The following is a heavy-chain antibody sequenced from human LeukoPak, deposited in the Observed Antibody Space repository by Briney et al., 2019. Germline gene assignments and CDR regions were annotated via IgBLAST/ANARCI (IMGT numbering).Heavy chain of an antibody. D-gene: IGHD3-10*01. J-gene: IGHJ6*02. CDR2: IRYDGSNK. CDR3: AKGPIYYGSGSYKSYYYYGMDV. V-gene: IGHV3-30*02. CDR1: GFTFSSYG. Sequence: GGSLRLSCAAAGFTFSSYGMHWVRQAPGKGLEWVAFIRYDGSNKYYADSVKGRFTISRDNSMNTLYLQMNSLRAEDTAVYYCAKGPIYYGSGSYKSYYYYGMDVWGQGTTVTVSS.